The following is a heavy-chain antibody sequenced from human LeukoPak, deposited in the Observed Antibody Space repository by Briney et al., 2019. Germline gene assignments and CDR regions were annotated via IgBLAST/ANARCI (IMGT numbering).Heavy chain of an antibody. Sequence: SQTLSLTCTVSVGSISSSTYYWGWIRQPPGKGLEWIGGIYYSGSTYYNPSLKSRVTISVDTSKNQFSLKLSSVTAADTAVYYCARAKVGATPLGVYFDHWGQGTLVTVSS. J-gene: IGHJ4*02. CDR3: ARAKVGATPLGVYFDH. CDR2: IYYSGST. V-gene: IGHV4-39*01. D-gene: IGHD1-26*01. CDR1: VGSISSSTYY.